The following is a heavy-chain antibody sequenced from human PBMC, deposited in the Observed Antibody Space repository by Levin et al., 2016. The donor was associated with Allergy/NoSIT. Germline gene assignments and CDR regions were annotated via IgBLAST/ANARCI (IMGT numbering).Heavy chain of an antibody. CDR3: AKIRTGYEYYFDY. CDR1: GFTFSSYA. D-gene: IGHD5-12*01. CDR2: ISDSGGST. Sequence: GGSLRLSCAASGFTFSSYAMSWVRQAPGKGLEWVSGISDSGGSTYYADSVKGRFTIFRDNSKSTLWLQMNSLRAEDSAIYYCAKIRTGYEYYFDYWGQGTLVTVSS. J-gene: IGHJ4*02. V-gene: IGHV3-23*01.